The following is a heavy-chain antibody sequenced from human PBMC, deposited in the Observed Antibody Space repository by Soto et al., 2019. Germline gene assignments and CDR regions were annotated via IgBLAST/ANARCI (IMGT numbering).Heavy chain of an antibody. Sequence: QVQLVQSGAEVKKPGASVKVSCKASGYTFINYYMHWVRQAPGQGLEWMGWINPNSGATNLAQKFQGRVTMTRDTSISTSYMELTRLTSDDTAVYYCERGRASSSNNFFDPWGQGTQVTVSS. CDR1: GYTFINYY. CDR2: INPNSGAT. V-gene: IGHV1-2*02. CDR3: ERGRASSSNNFFDP. D-gene: IGHD6-6*01. J-gene: IGHJ5*02.